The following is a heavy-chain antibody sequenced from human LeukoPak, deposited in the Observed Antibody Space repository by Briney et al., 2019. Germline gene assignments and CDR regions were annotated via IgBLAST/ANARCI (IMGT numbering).Heavy chain of an antibody. V-gene: IGHV3-23*01. J-gene: IGHJ4*02. CDR3: AKDWGPWASTSWLFDY. CDR1: GFTFSSYA. D-gene: IGHD2-2*01. CDR2: ISGSGGST. Sequence: GGSLRLSCAASGFTFSSYAMSWVRQAPGKGLEWVSAISGSGGSTYYADSVKGRFTISRDNSKNTLYLQMNSLRAEDTAVYYCAKDWGPWASTSWLFDYWGQGTLVTVSS.